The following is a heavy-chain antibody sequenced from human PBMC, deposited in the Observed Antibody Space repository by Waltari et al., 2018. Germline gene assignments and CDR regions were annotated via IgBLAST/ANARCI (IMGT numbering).Heavy chain of an antibody. CDR2: IDPKSGGT. V-gene: IGHV1-2*02. D-gene: IGHD6-19*01. Sequence: QVHLVQSGAEVKKPGASVKVSCKPSGYTFTAYWLHWVRQAPGHGPEWMGWIDPKSGGTNYAQKFQGRVTMTRDTSISTAYMELSSLRSDDTAIYYCARGVAAVPGGRWFDPWGQGTLVTVSS. J-gene: IGHJ5*02. CDR3: ARGVAAVPGGRWFDP. CDR1: GYTFTAYW.